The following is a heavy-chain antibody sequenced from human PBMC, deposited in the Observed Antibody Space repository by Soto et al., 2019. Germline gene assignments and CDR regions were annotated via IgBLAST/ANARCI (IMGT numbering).Heavy chain of an antibody. D-gene: IGHD3-22*01. CDR3: ARDGSGDSSGYYGYAFDI. CDR1: GFTFSSYA. Sequence: QVQLVESGGGVVQPGRSLRLSCAASGFTFSSYAMHWVRQAPGKGLEWVAVISYDGSNKYYADSVKGRFTISRDNSKNPLYLQMNSLRAEDTAVYYCARDGSGDSSGYYGYAFDIWGQGTMVTVSS. CDR2: ISYDGSNK. V-gene: IGHV3-30-3*01. J-gene: IGHJ3*02.